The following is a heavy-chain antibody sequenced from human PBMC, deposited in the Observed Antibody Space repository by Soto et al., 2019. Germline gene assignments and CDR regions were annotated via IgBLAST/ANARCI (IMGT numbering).Heavy chain of an antibody. CDR1: GFSLSTSGVG. CDR3: AHRQDIWDCSGGSCYRGGYFDY. D-gene: IGHD2-15*01. CDR2: IYWDDDK. J-gene: IGHJ4*02. Sequence: SGPTLVNPTQTLTLTCTFSGFSLSTSGVGVGWIRQPPGKALEWLALIYWDDDKRYSPSLKSRLTITKDTSKNQVVLTMTNMDPVDTATYYCAHRQDIWDCSGGSCYRGGYFDYWGQGTLVTVSS. V-gene: IGHV2-5*02.